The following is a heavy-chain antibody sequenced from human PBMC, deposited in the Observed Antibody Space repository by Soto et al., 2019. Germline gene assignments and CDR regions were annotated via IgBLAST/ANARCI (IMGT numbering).Heavy chain of an antibody. CDR1: GFTFSTYA. Sequence: EVQLLESGGGLVQPGGSLRLSCTASGFTFSTYAMSWVRQAPGKGLEWVSTISDSGSTYYADSVKGRFTISRDNSKKPLYLEMNNLRAGGTAVYYCAKDKGGRYCGRTSCLYSFDYWGQGTLVTVSS. CDR2: ISDSGST. J-gene: IGHJ4*02. D-gene: IGHD2-2*01. CDR3: AKDKGGRYCGRTSCLYSFDY. V-gene: IGHV3-23*01.